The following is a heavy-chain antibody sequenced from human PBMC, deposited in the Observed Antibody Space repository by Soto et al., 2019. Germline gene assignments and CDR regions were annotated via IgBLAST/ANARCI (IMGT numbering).Heavy chain of an antibody. CDR3: AKGSGYNWNYASDY. CDR1: GFTFDDYA. V-gene: IGHV3-9*01. Sequence: HPGGSLRLSCAASGFTFDDYAMHWVRQAPGKGLEWVSGISWNSGSIGYADSVKGRFTISRDNAKNSLYLQMNSLRAEDTALYYCAKGSGYNWNYASDYWGQGTLVTVSS. D-gene: IGHD1-7*01. J-gene: IGHJ4*02. CDR2: ISWNSGSI.